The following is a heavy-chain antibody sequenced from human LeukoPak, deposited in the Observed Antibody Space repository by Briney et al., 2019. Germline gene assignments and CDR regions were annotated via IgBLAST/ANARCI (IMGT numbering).Heavy chain of an antibody. CDR1: GFTFSSYG. J-gene: IGHJ4*02. V-gene: IGHV3-30*02. Sequence: GGSLRLSRAASGFTFSSYGMHWVRQAPGKGLEWVAFIRYDGSNKYYADSVKGRFTISRDNSKNTLYLQMNSLRAEDTAVYYCAKVGGRLDYFDYWGQGTLVTVSS. CDR2: IRYDGSNK. CDR3: AKVGGRLDYFDY. D-gene: IGHD3-16*01.